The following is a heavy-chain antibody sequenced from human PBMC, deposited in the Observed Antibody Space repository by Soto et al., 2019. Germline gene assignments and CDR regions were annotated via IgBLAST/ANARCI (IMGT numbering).Heavy chain of an antibody. V-gene: IGHV1-69*13. CDR3: ARDLLATTHYYYGMDV. D-gene: IGHD5-12*01. CDR1: GGTFSSYA. J-gene: IGHJ6*02. CDR2: IIPIFGTA. Sequence: ASVKVSCKASGGTFSSYAISWVRQAPGQGLEWMGGIIPIFGTANYAQKFQGRVTITADESTSTAYMELSSLRSEDTAVYYCARDLLATTHYYYGMDVWGQGTTVTVSS.